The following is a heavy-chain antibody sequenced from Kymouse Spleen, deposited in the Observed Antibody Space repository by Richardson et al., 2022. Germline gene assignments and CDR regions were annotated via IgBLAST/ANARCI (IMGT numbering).Heavy chain of an antibody. CDR2: ISYDGSNK. J-gene: IGHJ6*02. CDR1: GFTFSSYG. CDR3: AKDQAARPHYYYGMDV. D-gene: IGHD6-6*01. Sequence: QVQLVESGGGVVQPGRSLRLSCAASGFTFSSYGMHWVRQAPGKGLEWVAVISYDGSNKYYADSVKGRFTISRDNSKNTLYLQMNSLRAEDTAVYYCAKDQAARPHYYYGMDVWGQGTTVTVSS. V-gene: IGHV3-30*18.